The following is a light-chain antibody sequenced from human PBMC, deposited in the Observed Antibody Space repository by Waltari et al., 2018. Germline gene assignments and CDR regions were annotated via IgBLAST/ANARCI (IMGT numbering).Light chain of an antibody. CDR3: QQLHSYPRA. J-gene: IGKJ4*01. CDR1: QDLDNW. V-gene: IGKV1-13*02. CDR2: GAS. Sequence: AIQVTQSPSSLSASVGDRVTITCRGSQDLDNWLAWYQQKPGKAPNLLIYGASVMDSGVPARISGSRSRTDFTLTISSLQPEDFATYYCQQLHSYPRAFGGGTKVESK.